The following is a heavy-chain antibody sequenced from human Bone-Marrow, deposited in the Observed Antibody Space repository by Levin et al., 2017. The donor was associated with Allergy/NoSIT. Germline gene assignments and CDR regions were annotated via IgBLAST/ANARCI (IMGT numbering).Heavy chain of an antibody. CDR3: ARNGAWSFEF. J-gene: IGHJ4*02. CDR2: INRDGGDG. V-gene: IGHV3-7*02. CDR1: GFTFSGYW. D-gene: IGHD2-8*01. Sequence: GESLKISCASSGFTFSGYWMAWVRQAPGKGLEWVANINRDGGDGYYVDSVKGRFTISRDNARNSLDLQMNSLRVENTAVYYCARNGAWSFEFWGQGTLVTVSS.